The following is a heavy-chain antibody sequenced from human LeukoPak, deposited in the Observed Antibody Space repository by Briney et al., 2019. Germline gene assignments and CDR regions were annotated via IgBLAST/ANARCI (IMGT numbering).Heavy chain of an antibody. D-gene: IGHD6-19*01. CDR1: SFIFSTYG. V-gene: IGHV3-74*01. CDR3: ARAGYSSGWYYFDY. J-gene: IGHJ4*02. Sequence: GGSLRLSCAASSFIFSTYGMHWVRQAPGKGLVWVSRSKNDGRSTSYADSVKGRFTISRDSAKNTLFLQMDSLRAEDTAVYYCARAGYSSGWYYFDYWGQGTLVTVSS. CDR2: SKNDGRST.